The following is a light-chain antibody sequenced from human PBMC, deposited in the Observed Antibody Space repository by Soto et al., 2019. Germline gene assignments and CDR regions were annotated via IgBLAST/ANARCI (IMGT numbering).Light chain of an antibody. J-gene: IGKJ3*01. V-gene: IGKV1-5*01. CDR1: QSISSW. Sequence: DIQMTHSRSTLSASVGDRVTITCLASQSISSWVAWYQQKPGKAPKLLIYDASSLERGVPSRFSGSRSATEFTLNISTLKADDFATYSCQQYNSSFTVGPRTKVDI. CDR3: QQYNSSFT. CDR2: DAS.